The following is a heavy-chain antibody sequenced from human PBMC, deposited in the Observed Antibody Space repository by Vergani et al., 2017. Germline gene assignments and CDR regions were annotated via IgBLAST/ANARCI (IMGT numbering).Heavy chain of an antibody. J-gene: IGHJ6*02. CDR1: GGSISSGGYY. Sequence: QVQLQESGPGLVKPSQTLSLTCTVSGGSISSGGYYWSWIRQHPGKGLEWIGYIYYSGSTYYNPSLKSRVTISVETSKNQFSLKLSSVTAADTAVYYCARVDYCAYYYYYGMDVWGQGTTVTVSS. D-gene: IGHD4-17*01. V-gene: IGHV4-31*03. CDR3: ARVDYCAYYYYYGMDV. CDR2: IYYSGST.